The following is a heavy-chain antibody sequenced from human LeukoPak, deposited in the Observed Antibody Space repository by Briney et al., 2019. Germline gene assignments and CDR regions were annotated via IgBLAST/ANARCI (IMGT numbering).Heavy chain of an antibody. D-gene: IGHD6-13*01. CDR2: ISYDGSNK. CDR1: GYTFSSYA. CDR3: AKDRWSAAAVTGYFDY. J-gene: IGHJ4*02. V-gene: IGHV3-30-3*01. Sequence: GGSLRLSCAASGYTFSSYAMHWVRQAPGKGLEWVAVISYDGSNKYYADSVKGRFTISRDNSKNTLYLQMNSLRAEDTAVYYCAKDRWSAAAVTGYFDYWGQGTLVTVSS.